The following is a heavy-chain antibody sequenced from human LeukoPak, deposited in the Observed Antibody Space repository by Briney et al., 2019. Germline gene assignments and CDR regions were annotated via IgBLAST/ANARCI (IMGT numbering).Heavy chain of an antibody. V-gene: IGHV4-39*07. D-gene: IGHD6-6*01. Sequence: SETLSLTCTVSGGSISSSGSYWGWIRQPPGKGLEWIGSIYYSGNTYNPSLKSRVTISVDTSKNQFSLNLTSVNAADTAVYYCARVMAARLEDLNWFDPWGQGTLVPAS. J-gene: IGHJ5*02. CDR2: IYYSGNT. CDR1: GGSISSSGSY. CDR3: ARVMAARLEDLNWFDP.